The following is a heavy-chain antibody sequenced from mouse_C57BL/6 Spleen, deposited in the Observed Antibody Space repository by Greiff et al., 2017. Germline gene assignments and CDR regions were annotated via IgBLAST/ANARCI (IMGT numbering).Heavy chain of an antibody. CDR2: IDPSDSYT. J-gene: IGHJ3*01. Sequence: QVQLQQPGAELVMPGASVKLSCKASGYTFTSYWMNWVKQRPGQGLEWIGEIDPSDSYTNYNQKFKGKSTLTVDKSSSTAYMQLSSLTSEDSAVYYCARDTTRWFACWGQGTLVTVSA. D-gene: IGHD1-1*01. CDR3: ARDTTRWFAC. CDR1: GYTFTSYW. V-gene: IGHV1-69*01.